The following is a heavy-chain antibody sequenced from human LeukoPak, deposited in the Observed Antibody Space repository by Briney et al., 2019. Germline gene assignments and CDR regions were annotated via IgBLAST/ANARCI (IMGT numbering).Heavy chain of an antibody. V-gene: IGHV5-51*01. CDR1: GYNFTNYW. CDR3: ARGGDYGYDRIDY. J-gene: IGHJ4*02. D-gene: IGHD5-12*01. Sequence: GESLKISCKGSGYNFTNYWIGWVRQMPGKGLEWMGIIYPSDSDTRYSPSLQGQVTISADKSINTVYLQWSSVKASDSAIYYCARGGDYGYDRIDYWGQGTQVTVSS. CDR2: IYPSDSDT.